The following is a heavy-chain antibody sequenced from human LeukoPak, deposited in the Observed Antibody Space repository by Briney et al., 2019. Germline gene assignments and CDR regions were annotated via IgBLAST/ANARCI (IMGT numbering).Heavy chain of an antibody. V-gene: IGHV4-59*01. CDR1: GASISNYC. J-gene: IGHJ4*02. Sequence: SETLSLTCTVSGASISNYCWSWIRQPPGKGLEWIGYVSFTGSTNYNPSLKSRVTISVDTSKNQFSLNLTSVTAADTAVYYCGRMDYGSGSYYFDSWGQGTLVTVSS. D-gene: IGHD3-10*01. CDR3: GRMDYGSGSYYFDS. CDR2: VSFTGST.